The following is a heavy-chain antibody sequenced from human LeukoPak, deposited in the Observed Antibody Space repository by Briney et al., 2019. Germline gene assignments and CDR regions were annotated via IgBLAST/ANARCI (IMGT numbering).Heavy chain of an antibody. Sequence: ASANVSCKASGYIFTSYAMHWVRRAPGQGLEGMGIINPSGGTTNYAQKFQGRVTMTRDTSTSTVYMDLSSLRSEDTAVYYCARDLSHRYYHRTGYAFDYWGQGTLVTVSS. CDR1: GYIFTSYA. D-gene: IGHD3-22*01. CDR2: INPSGGTT. J-gene: IGHJ4*02. CDR3: ARDLSHRYYHRTGYAFDY. V-gene: IGHV1-46*01.